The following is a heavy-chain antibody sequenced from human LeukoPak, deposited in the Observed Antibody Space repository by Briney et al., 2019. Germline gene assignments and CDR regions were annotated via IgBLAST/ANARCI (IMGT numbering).Heavy chain of an antibody. V-gene: IGHV3-23*01. Sequence: PGGSLRLSCAASGSTFSSYAMSWVRQAPGKGLEWVSVISGSASNSYYADSVKGRFTIFRDNSKNTLYLQMNSLRAEDTAIYYCARAPGSGSYYHFDYWGQGTLVIVSS. CDR3: ARAPGSGSYYHFDY. D-gene: IGHD1-26*01. J-gene: IGHJ4*02. CDR2: ISGSASNS. CDR1: GSTFSSYA.